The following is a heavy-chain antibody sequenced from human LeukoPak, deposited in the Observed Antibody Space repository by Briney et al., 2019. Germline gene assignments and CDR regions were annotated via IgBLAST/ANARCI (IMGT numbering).Heavy chain of an antibody. CDR2: IKEDGSET. J-gene: IGHJ4*02. CDR3: ARVRDYTGSYYAD. V-gene: IGHV3-7*01. Sequence: AGGSLRLSCAASGFTFSSYWMGWVRQAPGKGLEWVANIKEDGSETHYVDSVKGRFTISRDNAKNSLYLQMNSLRAEGTAVYYCARVRDYTGSYYADWGQGTLVTVSS. D-gene: IGHD1-26*01. CDR1: GFTFSSYW.